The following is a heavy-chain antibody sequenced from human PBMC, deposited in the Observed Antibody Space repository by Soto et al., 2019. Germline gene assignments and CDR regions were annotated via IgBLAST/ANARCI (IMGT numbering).Heavy chain of an antibody. CDR3: ARQRLLRLKPDFDI. CDR2: MYYSGSS. V-gene: IGHV4-39*01. Sequence: SETLSLSCSVSGGSTSDKSYFWGWVRQSPGKGLEWIGSMYYSGSSYYNPSLKSRVAISVDTSKNQFSLKLRSVTAADTAVYFCARQRLLRLKPDFDIWGQGTLVT. D-gene: IGHD2-21*02. J-gene: IGHJ4*02. CDR1: GGSTSDKSYF.